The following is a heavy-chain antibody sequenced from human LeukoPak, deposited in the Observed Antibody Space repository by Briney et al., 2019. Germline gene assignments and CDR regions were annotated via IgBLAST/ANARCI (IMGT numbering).Heavy chain of an antibody. Sequence: GGSLRLSCAASGFTFSSYEMNWVRQAPGKGLEWVSYISSSGSTIYYADSVKGRFTISRDNAKNSLYLQMNSLRAEDTAVYYCASITTYGDYLGYWGQGTLVTVSS. D-gene: IGHD3-22*01. CDR3: ASITTYGDYLGY. CDR2: ISSSGSTI. V-gene: IGHV3-48*03. J-gene: IGHJ4*02. CDR1: GFTFSSYE.